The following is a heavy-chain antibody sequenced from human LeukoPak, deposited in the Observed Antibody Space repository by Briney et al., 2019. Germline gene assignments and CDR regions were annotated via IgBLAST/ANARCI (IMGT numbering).Heavy chain of an antibody. CDR3: ARSGYCSSTSCYHNYYMDV. V-gene: IGHV1-46*01. CDR1: GYTFTSYY. Sequence: ASVKVSCKASGYTFTSYYMHWVRQGPGQGLEWMGIINPSGGSTSYAQKFQGRVTMTRDTSTSTVYMELSSLRSEDTAVYYCARSGYCSSTSCYHNYYMDVWGKGTTVTVSS. CDR2: INPSGGST. D-gene: IGHD2-2*01. J-gene: IGHJ6*03.